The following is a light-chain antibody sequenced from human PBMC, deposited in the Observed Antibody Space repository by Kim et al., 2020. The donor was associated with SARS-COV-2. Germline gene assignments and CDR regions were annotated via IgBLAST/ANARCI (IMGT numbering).Light chain of an antibody. CDR1: QSVRSN. Sequence: VSPGERATLSCRASQSVRSNLAWYQMKPGQPPRLLIYGASTRATGIPARFSGSGSGTEFTLTISSLQSEDLAFYYCQQNNNWPLTFGGGNKVDIK. CDR2: GAS. J-gene: IGKJ4*01. CDR3: QQNNNWPLT. V-gene: IGKV3-15*01.